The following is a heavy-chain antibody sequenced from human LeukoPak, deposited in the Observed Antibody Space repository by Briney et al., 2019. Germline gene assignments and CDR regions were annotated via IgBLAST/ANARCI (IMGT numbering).Heavy chain of an antibody. CDR1: GGSISSSNW. V-gene: IGHV4-4*02. Sequence: PSETLSLTCAVSGGSISSSNWWSWVRQPPGKGLEWIGEIYHSGSTNYNPSLKSRVTISVDKSKNQFSLKLSSVTAADTAVYYCARDKGFRSRSFDPWGQGTLVTVSS. J-gene: IGHJ5*02. D-gene: IGHD6-13*01. CDR2: IYHSGST. CDR3: ARDKGFRSRSFDP.